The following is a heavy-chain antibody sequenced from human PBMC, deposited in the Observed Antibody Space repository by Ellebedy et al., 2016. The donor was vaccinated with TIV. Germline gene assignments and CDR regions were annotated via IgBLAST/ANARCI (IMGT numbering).Heavy chain of an antibody. D-gene: IGHD5-24*01. CDR2: FYYTGST. CDR3: ARRGQMEILRHAFEI. CDR1: GGSIRSYF. J-gene: IGHJ3*02. Sequence: SETLSLXXTVSGGSIRSYFWSWIRQPPEKGLEWIGHFYYTGSTNYNPSLKSRVTISGDTSKNQFSLERSSVTAADTAVYYCARRGQMEILRHAFEIWGQGTMVIVS. V-gene: IGHV4-59*01.